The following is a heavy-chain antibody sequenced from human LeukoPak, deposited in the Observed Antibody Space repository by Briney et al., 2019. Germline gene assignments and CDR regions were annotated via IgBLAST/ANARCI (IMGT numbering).Heavy chain of an antibody. CDR1: GFIFNNYA. CDR3: ARSGYIYGTLLDF. J-gene: IGHJ1*01. CDR2: VTSNGANT. D-gene: IGHD5-18*01. V-gene: IGHV3-64*01. Sequence: GGSLRLSCAASGFIFNNYAMHWVRQAPGMGLEYVSVVTSNGANTYYGTSVKGRFTVSRDNSKNLVFLDMASLRPEDTAVYFCARSGYIYGTLLDFWGQGTSVTVSP.